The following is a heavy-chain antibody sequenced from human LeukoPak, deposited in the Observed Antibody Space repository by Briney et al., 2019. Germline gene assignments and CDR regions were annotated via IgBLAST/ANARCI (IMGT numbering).Heavy chain of an antibody. CDR1: GFTFSSHS. Sequence: PGGSLRLSCAASGFTFSSHSLMWVRQAPGKGLEWVSSISPDSGYIYYADSVKGRFTISRDNAENSLFLQMNSLGAEDTAVYYCAPFSAVTHNYFDYWGQGTLVTVSS. D-gene: IGHD6-13*01. CDR2: ISPDSGYI. CDR3: APFSAVTHNYFDY. V-gene: IGHV3-21*01. J-gene: IGHJ4*02.